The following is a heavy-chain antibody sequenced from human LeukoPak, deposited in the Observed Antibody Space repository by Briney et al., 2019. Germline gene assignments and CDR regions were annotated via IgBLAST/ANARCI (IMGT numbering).Heavy chain of an antibody. CDR2: ISGSGGST. V-gene: IGHV3-23*01. CDR3: ARDRDSSGYYAYYFDY. Sequence: GGSLRLSCAASGFTFSSYAMSWVRQAPGKGLEWVSAISGSGGSTYYADSVKGRFTISRDNSKNTLYLQVNSLRAEDTAVYYCARDRDSSGYYAYYFDYWGQGTLVTVSS. J-gene: IGHJ4*02. CDR1: GFTFSSYA. D-gene: IGHD3-22*01.